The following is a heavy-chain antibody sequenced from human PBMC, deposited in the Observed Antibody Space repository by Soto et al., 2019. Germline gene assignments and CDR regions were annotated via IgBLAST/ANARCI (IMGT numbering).Heavy chain of an antibody. CDR1: GFTFSSYW. D-gene: IGHD5-18*01. V-gene: IGHV3-7*05. CDR2: IKQDGSEK. J-gene: IGHJ4*02. CDR3: ARAGGRGYSYGLLTG. Sequence: GGSLRLSCAASGFTFSSYWMSWVRQAPGKGLEWVANIKQDGSEKYYVDSVKGRFTISRDNAKNSLYLQMNSLRAEDTAVYYCARAGGRGYSYGLLTGWGQGTLVTVSS.